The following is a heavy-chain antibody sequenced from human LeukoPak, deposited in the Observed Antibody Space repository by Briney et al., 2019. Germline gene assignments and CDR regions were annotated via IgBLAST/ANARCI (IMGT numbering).Heavy chain of an antibody. Sequence: SETLSLTCAVSGYSISSGYYWGWIRQPPGKGLEWIGSIYHSGSTYYNPSLKSRVTISVDTSKNQFSLKLSSVTAADTAVYHCARDPSEYSSSSITFDYWGQGTLVTVSS. CDR1: GYSISSGYY. D-gene: IGHD6-6*01. J-gene: IGHJ4*02. CDR2: IYHSGST. CDR3: ARDPSEYSSSSITFDY. V-gene: IGHV4-38-2*02.